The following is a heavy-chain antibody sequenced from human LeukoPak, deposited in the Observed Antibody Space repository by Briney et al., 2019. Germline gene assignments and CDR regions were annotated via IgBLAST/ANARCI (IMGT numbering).Heavy chain of an antibody. CDR3: AASLPNIVVVPATKGPFGY. D-gene: IGHD2-2*01. CDR1: GFTFSSYA. Sequence: GGSLRLSCAASGFTFSSYAMSWVRQAPGKGLEWVSAISGSGGSTYYADSVKGRFTISRDNSKNTLYLQMNSLRAEDTAVYYCAASLPNIVVVPATKGPFGYWGQGALVTVSS. J-gene: IGHJ4*02. CDR2: ISGSGGST. V-gene: IGHV3-23*01.